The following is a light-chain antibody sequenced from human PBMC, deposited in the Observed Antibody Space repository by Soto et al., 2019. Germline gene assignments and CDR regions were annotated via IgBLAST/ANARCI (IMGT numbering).Light chain of an antibody. CDR3: QQLNSYPLT. V-gene: IGKV1-9*01. Sequence: DIQLTQSPSFLSASVVDRVTITCRASQGLSSYLAWYQQKPGKAPKLLIYAASTLQSGVPSRFSGSGSGREFTLTISSLQPEDFATYYCQQLNSYPLTFGGGTKVESK. CDR1: QGLSSY. CDR2: AAS. J-gene: IGKJ4*01.